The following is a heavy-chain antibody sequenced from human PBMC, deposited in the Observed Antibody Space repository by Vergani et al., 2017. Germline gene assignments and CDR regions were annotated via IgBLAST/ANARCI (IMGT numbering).Heavy chain of an antibody. V-gene: IGHV3-53*01. D-gene: IGHD3-3*01. CDR3: ARDSRVTICGVVIIPFDY. CDR1: GFTVSSNY. J-gene: IGHJ4*02. CDR2: IYSGGST. Sequence: EVQLVESGGGLIQPGGSLRLSCAASGFTVSSNYMSWVRQAPGKGLEWVSLIYSGGSTNYADSVKGRFTISRDNSKNTLYLQMNSLRAEDTAVYYCARDSRVTICGVVIIPFDYWGQGTLVTVSS.